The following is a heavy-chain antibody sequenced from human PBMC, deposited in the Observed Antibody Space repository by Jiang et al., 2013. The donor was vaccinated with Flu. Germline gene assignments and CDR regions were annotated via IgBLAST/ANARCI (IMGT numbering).Heavy chain of an antibody. CDR1: GYTFTNYF. CDR2: IDPSGGST. J-gene: IGHJ4*02. D-gene: IGHD2-2*01. Sequence: QLVESGAEVQRPGAAVKISCKASGYTFTNYFIHWVRQAPGLGLEWVGNIDPSGGSTTYPQTFQDRVAMTMDRATNTVYLELSSLRSEDTAIYYCSREMPSTYYFDFWGQGTLVTVSS. CDR3: SREMPSTYYFDF. V-gene: IGHV1-46*01.